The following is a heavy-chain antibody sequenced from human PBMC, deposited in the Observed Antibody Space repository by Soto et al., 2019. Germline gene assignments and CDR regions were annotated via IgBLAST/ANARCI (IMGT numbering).Heavy chain of an antibody. CDR3: AKDFYLESPYNWNELFDY. D-gene: IGHD1-1*01. CDR2: ISGSGGST. V-gene: IGHV3-23*01. J-gene: IGHJ4*02. Sequence: EVQLLESGGGLVQPGGSLRLSCAASGFTFSSYAMSWVRQAPGKGLEWVSAISGSGGSTYYADSVKGRFTISRDNSKNTLYLQMNSLRAEDTAVYYCAKDFYLESPYNWNELFDYWGQGTLVTVSS. CDR1: GFTFSSYA.